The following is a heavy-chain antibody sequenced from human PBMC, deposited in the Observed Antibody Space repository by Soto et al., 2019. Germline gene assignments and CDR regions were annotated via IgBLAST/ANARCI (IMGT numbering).Heavy chain of an antibody. CDR1: GYNLIDYY. D-gene: IGHD6-6*01. V-gene: IGHV1-2*02. Sequence: GASVKVSCKTSGYNLIDYYVHWVRQAPGQGLEWIGWMNTNTNTTDSAEVFEGRVSLTWDTSISTAYMQLNSLKIDDTAVYYCAREVVETSSLWLDPWGQVTLVTVSS. CDR2: MNTNTNTT. CDR3: AREVVETSSLWLDP. J-gene: IGHJ5*02.